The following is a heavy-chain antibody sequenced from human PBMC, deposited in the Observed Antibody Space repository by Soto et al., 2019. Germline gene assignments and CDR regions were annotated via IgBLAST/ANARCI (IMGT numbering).Heavy chain of an antibody. CDR1: GYSFTSYW. D-gene: IGHD2-15*01. CDR2: IYPGDSDT. V-gene: IGHV5-51*01. CDR3: ARLLVWYSYYYGMDV. J-gene: IGHJ6*02. Sequence: GESLKISCKGSGYSFTSYWIGWVRQMPGKGLEWMGIIYPGDSDTRYSPSFQGQVTISADKSISTAYLQWSSLKASDTAMYYCARLLVWYSYYYGMDVWGQGTTVTVSS.